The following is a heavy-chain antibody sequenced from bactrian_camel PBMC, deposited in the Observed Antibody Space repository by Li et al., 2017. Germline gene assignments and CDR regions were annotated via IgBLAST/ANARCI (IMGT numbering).Heavy chain of an antibody. Sequence: QVQLVESGGGSVQAGGSLRLSCAASGYSYSTYCMAWFRQGPGKERERIASIHSDGTTTHADSVKGRFSISKDNAKNTLYLQMNSLAPEDTAMYYCATFLIAPSGLRASDYKYWGQGTQVTVS. CDR2: IHSDGTT. CDR3: ATFLIAPSGLRASDYKY. J-gene: IGHJ4*01. V-gene: IGHV3S26*01. CDR1: GYSYSTYC. D-gene: IGHD4*01.